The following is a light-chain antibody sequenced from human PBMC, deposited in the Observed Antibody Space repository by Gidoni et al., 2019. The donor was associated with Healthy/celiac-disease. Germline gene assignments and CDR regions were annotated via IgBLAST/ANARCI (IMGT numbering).Light chain of an antibody. CDR3: QQNDSTPHT. J-gene: IGKJ4*01. Sequence: DIQMTQSPSSLSASVGDRVTITCRASQSISSYLNWYQQKPGKAPKLLIYAASSLQSGVPSRFSGSGSGTDFTLTISSLQPEDFATYYCQQNDSTPHTFGGXTKVEIK. CDR1: QSISSY. V-gene: IGKV1-39*01. CDR2: AAS.